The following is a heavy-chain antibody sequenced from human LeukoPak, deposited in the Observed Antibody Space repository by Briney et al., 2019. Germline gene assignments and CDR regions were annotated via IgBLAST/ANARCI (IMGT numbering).Heavy chain of an antibody. CDR3: ARQAVLLWFGDNWFDP. J-gene: IGHJ5*02. V-gene: IGHV5-51*01. D-gene: IGHD3-10*01. CDR1: GYSFTSYW. CDR2: IYPGDSDT. Sequence: GESLKISCKGSGYSFTSYWIGWVRQMPGKGLEWMGIIYPGDSDTIYSPSFQGQVTISADKSISTAYLQWSSLKASDTAMYYCARQAVLLWFGDNWFDPWGQGTLVTASS.